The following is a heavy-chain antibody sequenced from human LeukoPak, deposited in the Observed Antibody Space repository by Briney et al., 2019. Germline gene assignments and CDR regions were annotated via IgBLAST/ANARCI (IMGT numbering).Heavy chain of an antibody. CDR3: AGDGGPGVRGVKRFDY. Sequence: SETLSLTCTVSGGSISSYYWSWIRQPAGKGLEWIGRIYTSGSTNYNPSLKSRVTMSVDTSKNQFSLKLSSVTAADTAVYYCAGDGGPGVRGVKRFDYWGQGTLVTVSS. V-gene: IGHV4-4*07. CDR1: GGSISSYY. D-gene: IGHD3-10*01. J-gene: IGHJ4*02. CDR2: IYTSGST.